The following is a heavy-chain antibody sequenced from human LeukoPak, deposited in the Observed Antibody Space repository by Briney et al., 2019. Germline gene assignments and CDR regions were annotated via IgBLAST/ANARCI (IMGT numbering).Heavy chain of an antibody. Sequence: PSETLSLTCAVYGGSFSTYYWNWIRQSPGTGLEWIGEVNHSGSTNYNPSLKSRVTISVDTSKNQFSLKLSSVTAADTAVYYCARVYCSSTSCYDYWGQGTLVTVSS. CDR2: VNHSGST. J-gene: IGHJ4*02. CDR1: GGSFSTYY. V-gene: IGHV4-34*01. D-gene: IGHD2-2*01. CDR3: ARVYCSSTSCYDY.